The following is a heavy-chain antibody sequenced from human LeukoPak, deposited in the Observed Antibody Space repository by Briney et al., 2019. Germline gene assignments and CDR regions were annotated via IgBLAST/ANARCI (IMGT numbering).Heavy chain of an antibody. Sequence: GASVKVSCKASGYTFTSYYMHWVRQAPGQGLEWMGIINPSGGSTSYAQKLQGRVTMTRDTSTSTVYMELSSLRSEDTAVYYCARDYYDSSGMYYFDYWGQGTLVTVSS. D-gene: IGHD3-22*01. J-gene: IGHJ4*02. CDR1: GYTFTSYY. CDR3: ARDYYDSSGMYYFDY. CDR2: INPSGGST. V-gene: IGHV1-46*01.